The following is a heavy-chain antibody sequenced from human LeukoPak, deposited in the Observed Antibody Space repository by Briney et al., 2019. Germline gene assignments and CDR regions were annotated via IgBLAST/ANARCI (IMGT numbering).Heavy chain of an antibody. J-gene: IGHJ4*02. CDR1: GYTFTSYG. V-gene: IGHV1-18*01. CDR3: ARDLTVATISRSLLFDY. CDR2: ISAYNGNT. D-gene: IGHD5-12*01. Sequence: GASVKVSCKASGYTFTSYGISWVRQAPGQGLEWMGWISAYNGNTNYAQKLQGRVTMTTDTSTSTAYMELRSLRSDDTAVYYCARDLTVATISRSLLFDYWGQGTLVTVSS.